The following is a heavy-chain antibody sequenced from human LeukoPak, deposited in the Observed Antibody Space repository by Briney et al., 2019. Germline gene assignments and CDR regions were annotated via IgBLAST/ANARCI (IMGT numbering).Heavy chain of an antibody. V-gene: IGHV3-11*01. CDR2: ISPSGTVI. CDR1: GFIFTDYY. J-gene: IGHJ4*02. D-gene: IGHD3-10*01. CDR3: ARDYNC. Sequence: GGSLRLSCSASGFIFTDYYMSWIRRAPGKGLGWVSYISPSGTVIYNGDSVKGRFTISRDNAKKSLYLQMNSLRAEDTAVYYCARDYNCWGQGTLVTVSS.